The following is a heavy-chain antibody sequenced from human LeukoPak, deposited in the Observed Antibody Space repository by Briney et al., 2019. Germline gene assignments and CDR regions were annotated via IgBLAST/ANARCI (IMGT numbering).Heavy chain of an antibody. CDR1: GFTFGDYA. D-gene: IGHD3-10*01. J-gene: IGHJ5*02. CDR2: IRSKAYGGTT. CDR3: TREYGYIWFDP. V-gene: IGHV3-49*04. Sequence: GGSLRLSCTASGFTFGDYAMSWVRQAPGKGLEWVGFIRSKAYGGTTEYAASVKGRFTISRDDSKSIAYLQMNSLKTEDIAVYYCTREYGYIWFDPWGQGTLVTVSS.